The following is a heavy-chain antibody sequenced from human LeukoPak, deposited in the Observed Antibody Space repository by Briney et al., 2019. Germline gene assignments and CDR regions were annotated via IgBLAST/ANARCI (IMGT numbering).Heavy chain of an antibody. Sequence: PGGSLRLSCAASGFTFSSYSMNWVRQAPGKGLEWVSSISSSSSYIYYADSVKGRFTISRDNAKNSLYLQMNSLRAEDTALYYCARDYYDSSGYSYFDYWGQGTLVTVSS. J-gene: IGHJ4*02. CDR1: GFTFSSYS. CDR2: ISSSSSYI. CDR3: ARDYYDSSGYSYFDY. V-gene: IGHV3-21*04. D-gene: IGHD3-22*01.